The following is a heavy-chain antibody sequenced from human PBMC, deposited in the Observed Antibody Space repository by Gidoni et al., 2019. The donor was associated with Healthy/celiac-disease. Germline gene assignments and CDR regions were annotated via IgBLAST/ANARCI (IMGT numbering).Heavy chain of an antibody. J-gene: IGHJ4*02. D-gene: IGHD3-16*01. CDR1: GFTCRRYA. CDR3: AREGSTEDSVWGGFFDY. V-gene: IGHV3-30-3*01. Sequence: QVQRVESGGGGVQPGRSARLACGAAGFTCRRYAMPWVRQAPGKGLEWVAVLSSDGSNNSYADSVKGRFTISRDNSKNTLYLQMHSLRAEDTAVYYCAREGSTEDSVWGGFFDYWGQGTLVTVSS. CDR2: LSSDGSNN.